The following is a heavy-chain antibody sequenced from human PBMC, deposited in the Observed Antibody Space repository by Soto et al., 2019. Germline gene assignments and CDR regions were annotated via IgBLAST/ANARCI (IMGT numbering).Heavy chain of an antibody. V-gene: IGHV1-18*01. CDR1: GYTFTSYG. CDR3: ARESMVREPLNEHIDY. CDR2: LSAYNGNT. Sequence: QVQLVQSGAEVKKPGASVKVSCKASGYTFTSYGISWVRQAPGQGLEWMGWLSAYNGNTNYAQKLQGRVTMTTDTSTSTAYMELRSLRSDDTAVYYCARESMVREPLNEHIDYWGQGTLVTVSS. J-gene: IGHJ4*02. D-gene: IGHD3-10*01.